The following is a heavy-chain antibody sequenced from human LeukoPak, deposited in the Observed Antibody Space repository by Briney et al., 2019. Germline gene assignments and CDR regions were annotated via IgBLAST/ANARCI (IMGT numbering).Heavy chain of an antibody. V-gene: IGHV1-2*02. CDR2: INPKSGGT. CDR1: GYTFTGYY. J-gene: IGHJ4*02. D-gene: IGHD6-19*01. CDR3: ARAKQWLVHHDY. Sequence: GASVKVSCKASGYTFTGYYMHWVRQAPGQGLEWMGWINPKSGGTNYAQKFQGRVTMTRDTSISTAYMELSRLRSDDTAVYYCARAKQWLVHHDYWGQGTLVTVSS.